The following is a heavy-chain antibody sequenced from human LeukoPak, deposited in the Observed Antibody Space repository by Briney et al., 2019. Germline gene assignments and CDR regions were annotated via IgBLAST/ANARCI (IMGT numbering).Heavy chain of an antibody. V-gene: IGHV1-69*01. CDR1: GGTFSSYA. J-gene: IGHJ4*02. D-gene: IGHD3-3*01. CDR3: ARITIFGVVTPYYLDY. CDR2: IIPIFGTA. Sequence: ASVKVSCKASGGTFSSYAISWVRQAPGQGLEWMGGIIPIFGTANYAQKFQGRVTITADESTSTAYMELSSLRSEDTAVYYCARITIFGVVTPYYLDYWGQGTLVTVSS.